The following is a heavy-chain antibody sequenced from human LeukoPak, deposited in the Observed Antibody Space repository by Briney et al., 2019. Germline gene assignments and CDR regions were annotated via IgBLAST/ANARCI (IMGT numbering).Heavy chain of an antibody. CDR1: GFTFSDCY. J-gene: IGHJ4*02. Sequence: PGGSLRLSCAASGFTFSDCYMSWIRQAPGKGLEWVSYISSVSGYTKYADSVRGRFTISRDNAKNSLYLQMNSLRAEDTAVYYCARVAADATVFDYWGQGTLVTVSS. D-gene: IGHD6-13*01. V-gene: IGHV3-11*05. CDR3: ARVAADATVFDY. CDR2: ISSVSGYT.